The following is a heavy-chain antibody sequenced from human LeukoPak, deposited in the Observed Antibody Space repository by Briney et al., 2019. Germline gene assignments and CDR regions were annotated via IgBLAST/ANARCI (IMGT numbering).Heavy chain of an antibody. Sequence: GGSLRLSCAASGFTFSSYWMSWVRQAPGKGLEWVANIKQDGSEKYYVDSVKGRFTISRDNSKNTLYLQMNSLRAEDTAVYYCARVPITMVRGVIEGDYWGQGTLVTVSS. V-gene: IGHV3-7*01. CDR2: IKQDGSEK. D-gene: IGHD3-10*01. CDR3: ARVPITMVRGVIEGDY. CDR1: GFTFSSYW. J-gene: IGHJ4*02.